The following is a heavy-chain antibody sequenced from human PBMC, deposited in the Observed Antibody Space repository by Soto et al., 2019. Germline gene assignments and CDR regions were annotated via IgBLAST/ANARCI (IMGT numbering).Heavy chain of an antibody. CDR1: GGSISSPSYN. V-gene: IGHV4-39*01. CDR3: TTLASGHFDS. J-gene: IGHJ4*02. D-gene: IGHD7-27*01. CDR2: IFYSGTT. Sequence: QLRESGPGLLKPSETLSLTCTVSGGSISSPSYNWGWVRQPPGKGPEWIGTIFYSGTTQYNPSLRSRLAMSVDTSKSQGSLTLTSVTAADTAVYYCTTLASGHFDSWGQGAQVTVSS.